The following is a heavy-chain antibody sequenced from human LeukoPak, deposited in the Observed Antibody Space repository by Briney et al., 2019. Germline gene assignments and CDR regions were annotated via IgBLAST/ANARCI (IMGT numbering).Heavy chain of an antibody. CDR3: ARDIELST. CDR1: GFMFRDAA. D-gene: IGHD5-12*01. J-gene: IGHJ3*01. V-gene: IGHV3-23*01. Sequence: PGGSLRLSGAASGFMFRDAAMTWVRQAPGKGLEWVSLIASSGLNTYYADSVRGRFTISRDNSKNPLSLQMNSLRVEDTAIYYCARDIELSTWGLGTLVTVSS. CDR2: IASSGLNT.